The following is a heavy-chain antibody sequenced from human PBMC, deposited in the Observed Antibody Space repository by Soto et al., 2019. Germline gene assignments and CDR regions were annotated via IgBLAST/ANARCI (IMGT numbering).Heavy chain of an antibody. V-gene: IGHV4-4*08. CDR1: GGSISSYY. Sequence: SETLSLTCTVSGGSISSYYWSWIRQPPGRGLEWIGYIYNSGSTNYNPSLKSRVTISVDTSKNQFSLKLSSVTAADTAVYYCARDGGYGSGSYYYVHWGQGTLVTVSS. CDR3: ARDGGYGSGSYYYVH. CDR2: IYNSGST. J-gene: IGHJ4*02. D-gene: IGHD3-10*01.